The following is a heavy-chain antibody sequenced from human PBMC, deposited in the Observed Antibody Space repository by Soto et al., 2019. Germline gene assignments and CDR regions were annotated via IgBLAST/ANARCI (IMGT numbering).Heavy chain of an antibody. Sequence: GGSLRLSCTASGFTFGDYAMSWFRQAPGKGLEWVGFIRSKAYGGTTEYAASVKGRFTISRDDSKSIAYLQMNSLKTEDTAVYYCTRFIYGDYAERAFDIWGQGTMVTVSS. CDR2: IRSKAYGGTT. CDR1: GFTFGDYA. CDR3: TRFIYGDYAERAFDI. V-gene: IGHV3-49*03. J-gene: IGHJ3*02. D-gene: IGHD4-17*01.